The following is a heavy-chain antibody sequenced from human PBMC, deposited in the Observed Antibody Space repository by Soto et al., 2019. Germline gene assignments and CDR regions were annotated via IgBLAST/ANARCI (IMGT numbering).Heavy chain of an antibody. J-gene: IGHJ6*02. D-gene: IGHD6-13*01. CDR2: ISYDGSNK. CDR1: GFTFSSYG. CDR3: AKFSSSWYVYYYGMDV. V-gene: IGHV3-30*18. Sequence: GSLRLSCAASGFTFSSYGMHWVRPAPGKGLEWVAVISYDGSNKYYADSVKGRFTISRDNSKNTLYLQMNSLRAEDTAVYYCAKFSSSWYVYYYGMDVWGQGTTVTVSS.